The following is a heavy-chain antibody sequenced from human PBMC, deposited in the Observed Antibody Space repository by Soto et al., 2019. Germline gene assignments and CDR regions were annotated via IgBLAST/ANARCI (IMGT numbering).Heavy chain of an antibody. D-gene: IGHD2-2*01. J-gene: IGHJ5*02. Sequence: TSETLSLTCTVSGGSISSGGYYWSWIRQHPGKGLEWIGYIYYSGSTYYNPSLKSRVTISVDTSKNQFSLKLSSVTAADTAVYYCARDQLDTRKFRDWSDPSGRATLVTVSS. CDR1: GGSISSGGYY. CDR2: IYYSGST. CDR3: ARDQLDTRKFRDWSDP. V-gene: IGHV4-31*03.